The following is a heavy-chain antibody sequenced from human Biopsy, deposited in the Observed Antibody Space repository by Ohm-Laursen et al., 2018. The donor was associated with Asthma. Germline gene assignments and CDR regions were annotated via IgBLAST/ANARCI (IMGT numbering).Heavy chain of an antibody. J-gene: IGHJ4*02. CDR2: IYYSGST. Sequence: SDTLSLTCTVSGGSISSGGYYWSWIRQHPGKGLEWIGCIYYSGSTYYNPSLKSRVTISVDTSKNQFSLKLSSVTAADTAVYYCARGPPVDREDWGQGTLVTVSS. CDR3: ARGPPVDRED. D-gene: IGHD5-24*01. V-gene: IGHV4-31*03. CDR1: GGSISSGGYY.